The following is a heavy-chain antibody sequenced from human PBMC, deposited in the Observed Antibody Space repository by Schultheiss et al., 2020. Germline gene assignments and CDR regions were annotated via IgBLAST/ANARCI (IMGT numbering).Heavy chain of an antibody. CDR3: ARFSFGEFYSY. CDR2: INHSGST. Sequence: SEPLSLTCTVSGGSISSGAYYWGWIRQPPGKGLEWIGEINHSGSTNYNPSLKSRVTISVDTSKNQFSLKLSSVTAADTAVYYCARFSFGEFYSYWGKGTLVTVSS. V-gene: IGHV4-61*08. J-gene: IGHJ4*02. D-gene: IGHD3-10*01. CDR1: GGSISSGAYY.